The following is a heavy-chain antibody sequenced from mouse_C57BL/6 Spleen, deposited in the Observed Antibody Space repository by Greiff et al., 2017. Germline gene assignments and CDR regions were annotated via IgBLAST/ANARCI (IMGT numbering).Heavy chain of an antibody. J-gene: IGHJ4*01. CDR3: ARDTVACYSLDD. D-gene: IGHD1-1*01. Sequence: QVQLQQPGAELVKPGASVKLSCKASGYTFTSYWMHWVKQRPGRGLEWIGRIDPNGGGTKYNEKFKSKATLTVDKPSSTADMQLSSLTSEDSAVYYCARDTVACYSLDDWGQGTSVTVSS. CDR1: GYTFTSYW. V-gene: IGHV1-62-3*01. CDR2: IDPNGGGT.